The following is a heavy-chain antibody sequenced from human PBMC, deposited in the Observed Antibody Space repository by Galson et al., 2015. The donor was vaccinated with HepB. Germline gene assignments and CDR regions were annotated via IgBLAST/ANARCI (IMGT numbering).Heavy chain of an antibody. CDR3: ASSVVVVAANFDY. D-gene: IGHD2-15*01. CDR2: IIPIFGTA. V-gene: IGHV1-69*13. J-gene: IGHJ4*02. Sequence: SVKVSCKASGGTFSSYAISWVRQAPGQGLEWMGGIIPIFGTANYAQKFQGRVTITADESTSTAYMELSSLRSEDTAVYYCASSVVVVAANFDYWGQGTLVTVSS. CDR1: GGTFSSYA.